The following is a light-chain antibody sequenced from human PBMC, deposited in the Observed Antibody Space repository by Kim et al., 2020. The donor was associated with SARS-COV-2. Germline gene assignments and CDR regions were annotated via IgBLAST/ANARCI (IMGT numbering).Light chain of an antibody. CDR2: EVS. CDR1: SSYVGSYNR. CDR3: SSYTSSSTLV. V-gene: IGLV2-18*02. Sequence: GQSVTISCTGTSSYVGSYNRVSWFQQPPGTAPKLMIYEVSYRPSGVPDRFSGAKSGNTASLTISGLQAEDEADYYCSSYTSSSTLVFGGGTQLTVL. J-gene: IGLJ2*01.